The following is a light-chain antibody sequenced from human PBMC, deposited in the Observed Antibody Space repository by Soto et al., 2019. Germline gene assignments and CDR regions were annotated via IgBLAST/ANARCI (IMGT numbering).Light chain of an antibody. CDR3: QQYNNWWT. V-gene: IGKV3-15*01. J-gene: IGKJ1*01. CDR1: QSVSSS. CDR2: GAS. Sequence: EIVMTQSPATLPVSPGERVTLSCTASQSVSSSLAWYQQKPGQAPRLLIYGASTRATGIPARFSGSGSETEFTLSISSLQSEDFAVYYCQQYNNWWTFGQGTTVEIK.